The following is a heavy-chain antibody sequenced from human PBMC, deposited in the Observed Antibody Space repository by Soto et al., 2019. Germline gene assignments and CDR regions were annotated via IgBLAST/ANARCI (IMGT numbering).Heavy chain of an antibody. J-gene: IGHJ3*02. CDR1: GYTFTTYG. CDR2: ISAYNGNT. V-gene: IGHV1-18*01. CDR3: ARDHWNTVATITAFDI. Sequence: QVQLVQSGAEVKKPGASVKVSCKASGYTFTTYGTTWVRQAPGQGLEWMGWISAYNGNTNYAQSLQGRVTMTTDTSTSTAYMELRSLRSDDTAVYYRARDHWNTVATITAFDIWGQGTMVTVSS. D-gene: IGHD5-12*01.